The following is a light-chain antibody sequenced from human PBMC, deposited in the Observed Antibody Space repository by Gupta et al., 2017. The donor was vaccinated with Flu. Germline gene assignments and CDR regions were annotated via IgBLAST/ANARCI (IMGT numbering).Light chain of an antibody. CDR3: KQCSNWPLT. CDR2: DAS. CDR1: QSVSSY. V-gene: IGKV3-11*01. J-gene: IGKJ4*01. Sequence: EVVLTQSPPTLSLAPGERATLSCRASQSVSSYLAWYQQKPGQAPRLLIYDASNRATGIPARFSGSGSGTDFTLTISSLEPEDFAVYYCKQCSNWPLTFGGGTKVEIK.